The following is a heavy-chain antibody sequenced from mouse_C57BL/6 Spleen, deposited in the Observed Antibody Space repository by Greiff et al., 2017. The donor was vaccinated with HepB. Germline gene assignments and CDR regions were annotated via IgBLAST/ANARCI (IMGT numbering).Heavy chain of an antibody. CDR1: GYTFTSYG. Sequence: VQLQESGAELARPGASVKLSCKASGYTFTSYGISWVKQRTGQGLEWIGEIYPRSGNTYYNEKFKGKATLTADKSSSTAYMELRSLTSEDSAVYFCARITTVVARGGYFDYWGQGTTLTVSS. J-gene: IGHJ2*01. CDR3: ARITTVVARGGYFDY. D-gene: IGHD1-1*01. CDR2: IYPRSGNT. V-gene: IGHV1-81*01.